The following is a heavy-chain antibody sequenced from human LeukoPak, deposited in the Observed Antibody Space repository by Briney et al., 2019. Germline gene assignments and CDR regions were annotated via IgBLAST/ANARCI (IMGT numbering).Heavy chain of an antibody. CDR3: AKDRDSSSWYSPSDF. CDR2: IRYDGSNK. J-gene: IGHJ4*02. Sequence: GRSLRLSCAPSGLALSIYGMGCVCQAPGGGQGWVAGIRYDGSNKYYADSVKGRFTISRDNSKNTLYLQMSSLRAEDTAMYYCAKDRDSSSWYSPSDFWGQGTLVTVSS. CDR1: GLALSIYG. V-gene: IGHV3-30*02. D-gene: IGHD3-22*01.